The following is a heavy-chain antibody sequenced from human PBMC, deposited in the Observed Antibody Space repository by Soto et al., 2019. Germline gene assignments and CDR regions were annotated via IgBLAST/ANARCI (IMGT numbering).Heavy chain of an antibody. CDR1: GGSFSGYY. D-gene: IGHD4-4*01. V-gene: IGHV4-34*01. J-gene: IGHJ6*02. Sequence: SSETLSLTCAVYGGSFSGYYWSWIRQPPGKGLEWIGEINHSGSTNYNPSLKSRVTISVDTSKNQFSLTLSSVTAADTAVYYCASLVTRSYYYYGMDVWGQGTTVTVSS. CDR3: ASLVTRSYYYYGMDV. CDR2: INHSGST.